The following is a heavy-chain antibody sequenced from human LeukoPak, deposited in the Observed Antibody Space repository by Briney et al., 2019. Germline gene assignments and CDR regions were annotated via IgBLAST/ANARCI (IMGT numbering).Heavy chain of an antibody. D-gene: IGHD1-14*01. CDR3: ARDITGSFDY. J-gene: IGHJ4*02. CDR2: IYYSGST. CDR1: GDSISSSSYY. Sequence: PSETLSLTCTVSGDSISSSSYYWGWIRQPPGKGLEWIGSIYYSGSTYYNPSLKSRVAISVDTSKNQFSLKLSSVTAADTAVYYCARDITGSFDYWGQGNLVTVSS. V-gene: IGHV4-39*07.